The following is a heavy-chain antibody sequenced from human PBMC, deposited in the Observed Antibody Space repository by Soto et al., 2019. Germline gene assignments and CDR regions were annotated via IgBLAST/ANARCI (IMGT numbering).Heavy chain of an antibody. CDR2: ISGTGGST. CDR1: GLTFSSYA. D-gene: IGHD6-13*01. V-gene: IGHV3-23*01. Sequence: GGSLRLSCAASGLTFSSYAMSWVRQSPGKGLEWVSAISGTGGSTYYADSVKGRFTISRDKSKNTLFLQMNSLRAEDTAVYYCAKASSSRYEDFWDYWGPGTLATVSS. J-gene: IGHJ4*02. CDR3: AKASSSRYEDFWDY.